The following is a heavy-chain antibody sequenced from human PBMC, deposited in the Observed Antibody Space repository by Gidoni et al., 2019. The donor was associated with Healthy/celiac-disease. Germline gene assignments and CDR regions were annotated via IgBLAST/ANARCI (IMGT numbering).Heavy chain of an antibody. Sequence: QVQLVESGGGVVHPGRSLRLSCASSAFTFISYGMHWVRHAPGKGREWVAVIWYDGSNKYYADSVKGRFTISRDNSKNTLYLQMNSLRAEDTAVYYCARASTMIVVVPAYWGQGTLVTVSS. D-gene: IGHD3-22*01. V-gene: IGHV3-33*01. CDR1: AFTFISYG. CDR2: IWYDGSNK. CDR3: ARASTMIVVVPAY. J-gene: IGHJ4*02.